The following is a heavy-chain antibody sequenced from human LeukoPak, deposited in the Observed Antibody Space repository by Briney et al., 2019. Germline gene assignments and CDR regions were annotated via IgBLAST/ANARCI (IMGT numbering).Heavy chain of an antibody. CDR1: GSTFSNYW. Sequence: PGGSLRLSCAASGSTFSNYWMHWVRQAPGRGLEYVANIKQGGSKKLYVDSVRGRFTISRDKAKNSLSLQMNSLRAEDTAVYYCWKGSGWLCDHWGQGTGVTVSS. CDR3: WKGSGWLCDH. J-gene: IGHJ4*02. CDR2: IKQGGSKK. V-gene: IGHV3-7*01. D-gene: IGHD6-19*01.